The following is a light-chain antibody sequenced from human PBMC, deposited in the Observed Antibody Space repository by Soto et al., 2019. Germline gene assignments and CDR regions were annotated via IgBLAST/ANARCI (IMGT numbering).Light chain of an antibody. J-gene: IGKJ2*01. CDR1: QTVSSN. V-gene: IGKV3-15*01. CDR3: QQYHTWPPQYT. Sequence: IVLTQSPATLSVSPGERATLSCRASQTVSSNLAWYQQKPGQAPRLLIHGASTRATGVPARFSGGGSGTEFTLSISSLQSEDFAVYYCQQYHTWPPQYTFGQGTKLQIK. CDR2: GAS.